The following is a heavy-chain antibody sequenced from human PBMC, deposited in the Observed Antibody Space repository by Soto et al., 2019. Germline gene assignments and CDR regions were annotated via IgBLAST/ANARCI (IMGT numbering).Heavy chain of an antibody. CDR3: ARALTYYYDIDY. J-gene: IGHJ4*02. Sequence: GGSLRLSCAASGFTFSSYWMHWVRQAQGKGLVWVSRINSDGSRTTYADSVKGRFTISRDNAKNMLHLQMNSLRAEDTAVYYCARALTYYYDIDYWGQGTLVTVSS. D-gene: IGHD3-22*01. CDR1: GFTFSSYW. CDR2: INSDGSRT. V-gene: IGHV3-74*01.